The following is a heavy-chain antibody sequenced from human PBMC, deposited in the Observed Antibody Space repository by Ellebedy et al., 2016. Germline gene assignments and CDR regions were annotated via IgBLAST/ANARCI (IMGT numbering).Heavy chain of an antibody. CDR1: GFSLSTRGVG. D-gene: IGHD6-19*01. Sequence: SGPTLVXPTQPLTLTCTFSGFSLSTRGVGVAWIRQPPGKALEWLALIYWDDDKRFSPSLNSRLSINKDTSKNQVVLRMTNMDPVDTATYYCAHSSGWYAPFDYWGQGTLVTVSS. J-gene: IGHJ4*02. CDR3: AHSSGWYAPFDY. CDR2: IYWDDDK. V-gene: IGHV2-5*02.